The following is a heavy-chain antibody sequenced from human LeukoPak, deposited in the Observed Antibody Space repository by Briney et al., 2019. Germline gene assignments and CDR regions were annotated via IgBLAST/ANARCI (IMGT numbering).Heavy chain of an antibody. CDR2: IYTSGST. V-gene: IGHV4-4*07. CDR3: ARVVPYCSSTSCTGWFDA. Sequence: SETLSLTCTVSGDSISSYYWSWIRQPAGKGLEWIGRIYTSGSTNYNPSLKSRVTMSVDTSKNQFSLKLSSVTAADTAVYYCARVVPYCSSTSCTGWFDAWGQGTLVTVSS. D-gene: IGHD2-2*01. J-gene: IGHJ5*02. CDR1: GDSISSYY.